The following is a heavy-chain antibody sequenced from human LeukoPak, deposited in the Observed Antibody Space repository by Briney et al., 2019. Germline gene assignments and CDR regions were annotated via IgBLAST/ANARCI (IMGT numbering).Heavy chain of an antibody. CDR1: GGSISSSSYY. D-gene: IGHD1-26*01. V-gene: IGHV4-39*01. CDR2: IYYSGST. J-gene: IGHJ4*02. CDR3: ASPIPPYRGGVDY. Sequence: SETLSLTCTVSGGSISSSSYYWGWIRQPPGKGLEWIGSIYYSGSTYYNPSLKSRVTISIDTSKNQFSLKLSSVTAADTAVYYCASPIPPYRGGVDYWGQGTLVTVSS.